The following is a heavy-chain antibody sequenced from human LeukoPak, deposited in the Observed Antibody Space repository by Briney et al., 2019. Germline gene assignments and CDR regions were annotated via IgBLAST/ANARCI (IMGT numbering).Heavy chain of an antibody. V-gene: IGHV3-48*01. J-gene: IGHJ4*02. Sequence: PGGSLRLSCAASGLGFSSYSMNWVRQVPGKGLEWISYISSSSNTIYYADSVKGRFTISRDNAQNSLYLQMNSLRADDTAVYYCAPVFCTTSSCYHYFESWGQGTLVTVSS. D-gene: IGHD6-13*01. CDR2: ISSSSNTI. CDR3: APVFCTTSSCYHYFES. CDR1: GLGFSSYS.